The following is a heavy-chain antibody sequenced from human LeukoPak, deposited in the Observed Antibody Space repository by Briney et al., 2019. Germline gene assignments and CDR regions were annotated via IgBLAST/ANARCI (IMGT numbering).Heavy chain of an antibody. CDR3: ARVTYYYDSSGYSRLDYYYGMDV. D-gene: IGHD3-22*01. Sequence: ASVKVSCKAFGYTFTSYGISWVRQAPGQGLEWMGWISAYNGNTNYAQRLQGRVTMTTDTSTSTAYMELRSLRSDDTAVYYCARVTYYYDSSGYSRLDYYYGMDVWGQGTTVTVSS. CDR1: GYTFTSYG. CDR2: ISAYNGNT. J-gene: IGHJ6*02. V-gene: IGHV1-18*01.